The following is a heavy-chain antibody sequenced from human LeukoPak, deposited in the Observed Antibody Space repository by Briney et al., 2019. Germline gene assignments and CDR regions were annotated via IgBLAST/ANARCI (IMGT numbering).Heavy chain of an antibody. CDR2: ISSSGRTI. V-gene: IGHV3-48*03. J-gene: IGHJ2*01. Sequence: GGSLRLSCAASGFTFSSYAMNWVRQAPGKGPEWVSYISSSGRTIFYADSVKGRFTISRDNAKNSLYLQMNSLRAEDTAVYYCARRFDLWGRGTLVTVSS. CDR3: ARRFDL. CDR1: GFTFSSYA.